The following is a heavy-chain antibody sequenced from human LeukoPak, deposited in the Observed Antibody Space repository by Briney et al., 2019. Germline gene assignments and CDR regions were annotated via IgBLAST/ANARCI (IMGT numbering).Heavy chain of an antibody. CDR1: GCSFTSYW. CDR3: ARVSAPRQLAYFDY. Sequence: GESLKISCKGSGCSFTSYWIGWVRQMPGKGLEWMGIIYPGDSDTRYSPSFQGQVTISADKSISTAYLQWSSLKASDTAVYYCARVSAPRQLAYFDYWGQGTLVTVSS. J-gene: IGHJ4*02. CDR2: IYPGDSDT. V-gene: IGHV5-51*01. D-gene: IGHD6-13*01.